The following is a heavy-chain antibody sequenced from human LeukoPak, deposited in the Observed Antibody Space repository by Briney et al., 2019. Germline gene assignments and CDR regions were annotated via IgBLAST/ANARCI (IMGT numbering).Heavy chain of an antibody. J-gene: IGHJ4*02. Sequence: PGGSLRLSCAASGFTFSSYSMSWVRQAPGKGLEWVSSISSSSTIYYADSVRGRFTISRDNAKNSLYLQMNTLRDEDTAVYYCARERRGIAAADIDYWGQGTLVTVSS. D-gene: IGHD6-13*01. CDR2: ISSSSTI. CDR3: ARERRGIAAADIDY. CDR1: GFTFSSYS. V-gene: IGHV3-48*02.